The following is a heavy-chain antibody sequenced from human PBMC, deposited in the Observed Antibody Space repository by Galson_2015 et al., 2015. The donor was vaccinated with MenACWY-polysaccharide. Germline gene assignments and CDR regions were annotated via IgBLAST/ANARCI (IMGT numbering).Heavy chain of an antibody. CDR3: ARSKFSSGYFVRAFDI. CDR1: EFTFSSYW. CDR2: INSDGRST. V-gene: IGHV3-74*01. J-gene: IGHJ3*02. Sequence: SLRLSCAASEFTFSSYWMHWVRQAPGKGLVWVSRINSDGRSTTHADSVKGRFTISRDNAKNTLILQMNSLRAEDTAIYYCARSKFSSGYFVRAFDIWGQGTMVTVSS. D-gene: IGHD3-22*01.